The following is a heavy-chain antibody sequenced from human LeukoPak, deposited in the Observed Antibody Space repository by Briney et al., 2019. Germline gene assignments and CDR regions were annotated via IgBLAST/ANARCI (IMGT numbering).Heavy chain of an antibody. V-gene: IGHV3-7*03. CDR3: GGGGGLDV. D-gene: IGHD3-16*01. CDR1: GFTFSSYW. CDR2: INHNGNVN. J-gene: IGHJ6*02. Sequence: SGGSLRLSCAASGFTFSSYWMNWARQAPGKGLEWVASINHNGNVNYYVDSVKGRFTISRDNAKNSLYLQMSNLRAEDTAVYFWGGGGGLDVWGQGATVTVSS.